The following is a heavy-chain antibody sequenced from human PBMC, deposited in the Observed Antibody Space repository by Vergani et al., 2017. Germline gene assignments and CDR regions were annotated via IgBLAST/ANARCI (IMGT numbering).Heavy chain of an antibody. CDR3: ARDLGGAGSTTWFDP. Sequence: QVQLVESGGGAVQPGKSLRLSCAASGFEFSNFAIHWVRQAPGKGLEWVAVIWSDGNKKYFADPVRGRFTLSRDNSNNVVHLQMNSRRVEDTAVYYCARDLGGAGSTTWFDPWGQGTLVTVSS. J-gene: IGHJ5*02. CDR1: GFEFSNFA. D-gene: IGHD1-26*01. V-gene: IGHV3-33*01. CDR2: IWSDGNKK.